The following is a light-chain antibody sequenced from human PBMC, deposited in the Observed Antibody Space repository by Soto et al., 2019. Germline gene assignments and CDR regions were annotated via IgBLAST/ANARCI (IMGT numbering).Light chain of an antibody. CDR1: SSDVGGYNY. CDR3: SSYTSSSTHV. J-gene: IGLJ1*01. Sequence: QSVLTQPASVSGSPGQSITISCTGTSSDVGGYNYVFWYQQYPGKAPKLMIYDVSNRPSGVSNHFSGSKSGNTASLTISGLQAEDEADYYCSSYTSSSTHVFGTGTKVTVL. V-gene: IGLV2-14*01. CDR2: DVS.